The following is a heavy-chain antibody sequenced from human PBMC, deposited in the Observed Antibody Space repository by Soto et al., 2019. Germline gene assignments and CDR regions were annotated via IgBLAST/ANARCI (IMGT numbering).Heavy chain of an antibody. CDR2: IKSKTDGGTT. V-gene: IGHV3-15*07. CDR1: GFTFSNAW. D-gene: IGHD2-15*01. CDR3: TTLDVVAATQDFDY. J-gene: IGHJ4*02. Sequence: EVQLVESGGGLVKPGGSLRLSCAASGFTFSNAWMNWVRQAPGKGLEWVGRIKSKTDGGTTDYAAPVKGRFTISRDDSKNTLYLQMNSLKTEDTAVYYCTTLDVVAATQDFDYWGQGTLVTVSS.